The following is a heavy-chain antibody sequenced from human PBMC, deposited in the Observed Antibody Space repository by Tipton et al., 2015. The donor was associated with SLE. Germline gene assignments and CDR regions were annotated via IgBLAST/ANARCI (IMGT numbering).Heavy chain of an antibody. CDR1: GGSISSGSYY. Sequence: LRLSCTVSGGSISSGSYYWSWIRQPAGKGLEWIGRIYTSGSTNYNPSLKSRVTISVDTSKNQFSLKLSSVTAADTAVYYCAREGQLVLNWFDPWGQGTLVTVSS. J-gene: IGHJ5*02. D-gene: IGHD6-13*01. CDR3: AREGQLVLNWFDP. V-gene: IGHV4-61*02. CDR2: IYTSGST.